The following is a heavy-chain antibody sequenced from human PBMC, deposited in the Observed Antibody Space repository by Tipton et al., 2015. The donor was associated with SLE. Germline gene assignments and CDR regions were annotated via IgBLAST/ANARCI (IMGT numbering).Heavy chain of an antibody. D-gene: IGHD3-22*01. J-gene: IGHJ4*02. Sequence: SLRLSCAASGFTFSSYWMSWVRQAPGKGLEWVANIKQDGSEKYYVDSVKGRFTISRDNAKNSLYLQMNSLRAEDTAVYYCAREATYYYDSSSRAYFDYWGQGTLVTVSS. CDR3: AREATYYYDSSSRAYFDY. CDR1: GFTFSSYW. CDR2: IKQDGSEK. V-gene: IGHV3-7*01.